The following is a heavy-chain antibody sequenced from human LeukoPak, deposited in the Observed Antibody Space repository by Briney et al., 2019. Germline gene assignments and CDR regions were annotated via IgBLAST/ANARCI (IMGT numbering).Heavy chain of an antibody. J-gene: IGHJ4*02. CDR3: AKDIGTTVTTPNFDY. D-gene: IGHD4-17*01. V-gene: IGHV3-9*01. Sequence: QTGGSLRLSCAAAGFTFDDYAMHWVRQAPGKGLEWVSGISWNSGSIGYADSVKGRFTISRDKAKNSRDLQMNSLRAEDTALYYCAKDIGTTVTTPNFDYWGQGTLVPVSS. CDR1: GFTFDDYA. CDR2: ISWNSGSI.